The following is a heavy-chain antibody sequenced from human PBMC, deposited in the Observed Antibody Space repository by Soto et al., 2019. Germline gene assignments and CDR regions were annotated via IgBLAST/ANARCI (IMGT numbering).Heavy chain of an antibody. CDR2: ISGSGGST. Sequence: EVQLLESGGGLVQPGGSLRLSCAASGFTFSSYAMSWVRQAPGKGLEWVSAISGSGGSTYYADSVKGRFTISRDNSKSTLYLQMNSLRAEDTAVYYCAKIYYDYIWGSYRGYWGQGTLVTVSS. D-gene: IGHD3-16*02. V-gene: IGHV3-23*01. J-gene: IGHJ4*02. CDR1: GFTFSSYA. CDR3: AKIYYDYIWGSYRGY.